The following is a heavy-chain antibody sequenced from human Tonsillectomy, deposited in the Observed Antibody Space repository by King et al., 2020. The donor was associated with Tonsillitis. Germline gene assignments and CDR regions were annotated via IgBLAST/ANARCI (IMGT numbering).Heavy chain of an antibody. J-gene: IGHJ4*02. V-gene: IGHV3-20*04. CDR2: ISWNGNRT. CDR3: VRDLLGPPKPSYFDY. CDR1: GFIFGDNG. Sequence: VQLVESGGGVVRPGGSLRLSCAASGFIFGDNGMSWVRQAPGKGLEWVSGISWNGNRTGYADSVKGRFTISRDNAKNSLYLQMNSLRAEDTALYYCVRDLLGPPKPSYFDYWGQGTLVTVSS. D-gene: IGHD2-15*01.